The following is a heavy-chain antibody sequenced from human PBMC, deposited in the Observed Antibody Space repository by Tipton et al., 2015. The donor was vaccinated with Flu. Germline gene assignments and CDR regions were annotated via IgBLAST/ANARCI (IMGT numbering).Heavy chain of an antibody. CDR1: GFTFSGYG. J-gene: IGHJ4*02. CDR2: MAFDGSDE. D-gene: IGHD5-18*01. Sequence: SLRLSCEGSGFTFSGYGLHWVRRAPGKGLEWLAMMAFDGSDEEYAESVKGRFTISRDNPKNMVYLQMNSLRDEDTAVYFCAKDTAPAPTRRLDYWGQGTLVTVSS. CDR3: AKDTAPAPTRRLDY. V-gene: IGHV3-30*18.